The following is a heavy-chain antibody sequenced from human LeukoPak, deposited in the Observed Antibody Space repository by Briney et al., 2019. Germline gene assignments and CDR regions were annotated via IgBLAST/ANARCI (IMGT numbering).Heavy chain of an antibody. CDR2: INPNSGGT. Sequence: ASVKVSCKASGYTFTGYYMHWVRQAPGQGLEWMGRINPNSGGTNYAQKFQGRVTMTRDTSISTAYMELSRLRSDDTAVYYCAVFPYYYGSGSYYTPFDYWGQGTLVTVSP. V-gene: IGHV1-2*06. CDR3: AVFPYYYGSGSYYTPFDY. D-gene: IGHD3-10*01. CDR1: GYTFTGYY. J-gene: IGHJ4*02.